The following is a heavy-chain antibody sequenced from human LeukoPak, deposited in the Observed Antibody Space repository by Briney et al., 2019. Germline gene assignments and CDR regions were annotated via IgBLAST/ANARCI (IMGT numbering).Heavy chain of an antibody. Sequence: SEALSLTCTVSGGSISSYYWSWIRQPPGKGLEWIGYIYYSGSTNYNPSLKSRVTISVDTSKNQFSLKLNSVTAADTAIYYCARGRGLGDYWGQGTPVTVSS. D-gene: IGHD3-16*01. J-gene: IGHJ4*02. CDR1: GGSISSYY. V-gene: IGHV4-59*13. CDR3: ARGRGLGDY. CDR2: IYYSGST.